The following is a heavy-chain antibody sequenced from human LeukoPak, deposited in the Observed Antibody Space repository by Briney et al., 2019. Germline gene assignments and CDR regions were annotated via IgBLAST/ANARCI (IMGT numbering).Heavy chain of an antibody. J-gene: IGHJ5*02. CDR3: TREGGCSGGSCYRFDP. Sequence: GASVKVSCKTSGYTFTSYYMHWVRQAPGQGLEWMGAIAPSDGGTNYAQKFQGRVTMTRDTSTSTVYMDLSSLRSEGTAVYYCTREGGCSGGSCYRFDPWGQGALVTVPS. V-gene: IGHV1-46*03. CDR1: GYTFTSYY. D-gene: IGHD2-15*01. CDR2: IAPSDGGT.